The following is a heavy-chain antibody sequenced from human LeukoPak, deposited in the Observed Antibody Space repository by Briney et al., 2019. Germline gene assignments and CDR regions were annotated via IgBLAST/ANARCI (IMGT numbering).Heavy chain of an antibody. D-gene: IGHD6-13*01. Sequence: PSETLSLTCTVSGGSISSYYWSWIRQPAGKGLEWIGRIYTSGSTNYNPSLKSRVTMSVDTSKNQFSLKLSSVTAADTAVYYCARDLRRAAAGPYFDYWGQGTLVTVSS. CDR3: ARDLRRAAAGPYFDY. V-gene: IGHV4-4*07. CDR2: IYTSGST. CDR1: GGSISSYY. J-gene: IGHJ4*02.